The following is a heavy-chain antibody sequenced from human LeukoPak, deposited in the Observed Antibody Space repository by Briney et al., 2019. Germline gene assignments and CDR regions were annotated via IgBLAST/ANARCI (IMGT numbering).Heavy chain of an antibody. CDR1: GFTFSNAW. D-gene: IGHD3-22*01. V-gene: IGHV3-15*01. J-gene: IGHJ4*02. CDR2: IKSKTDGGTT. CDR3: ARDLGYNYYVSFDL. Sequence: GGSLRLSCAASGFTFSNAWMSWVRQAPGKGLEWVGRIKSKTDGGTTDYAAPVKGRFTISRDDSKNTLYLQMNSLRAEDTAVYYCARDLGYNYYVSFDLWGQGTLVTVSS.